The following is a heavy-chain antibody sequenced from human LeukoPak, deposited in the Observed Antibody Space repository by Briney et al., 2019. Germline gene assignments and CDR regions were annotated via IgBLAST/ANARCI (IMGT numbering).Heavy chain of an antibody. CDR2: IYYSGST. CDR3: AREGDYYDSSGYYSIFDY. J-gene: IGHJ4*02. CDR1: GYSISSGYY. Sequence: PSETLSLTCTVSGYSISSGYYWGWIRQPPGKGLEWIGSIYYSGSTYYNPSLKSRVTISVDTSKNQFSLKLGSVTAADTAVYYCAREGDYYDSSGYYSIFDYWGQGTLVTVSS. D-gene: IGHD3-22*01. V-gene: IGHV4-38-2*02.